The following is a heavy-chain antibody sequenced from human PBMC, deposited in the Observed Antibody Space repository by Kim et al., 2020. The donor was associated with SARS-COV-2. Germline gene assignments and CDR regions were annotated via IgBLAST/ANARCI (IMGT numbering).Heavy chain of an antibody. CDR3: ARGYDSSGYYPYYFDY. D-gene: IGHD3-22*01. J-gene: IGHJ4*02. CDR1: GYTFTSYY. CDR2: INPSGGST. Sequence: ASVEVSCKASGYTFTSYYMHWVRQAPGQGLEWMGIINPSGGSTSYAQKFQGRVTMTRDTSTSTVYMELSSLRSEDTAVYYCARGYDSSGYYPYYFDYWGQGTLVTVSS. V-gene: IGHV1-46*01.